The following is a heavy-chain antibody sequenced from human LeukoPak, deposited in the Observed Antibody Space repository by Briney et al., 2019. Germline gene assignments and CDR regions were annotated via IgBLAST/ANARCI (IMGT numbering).Heavy chain of an antibody. D-gene: IGHD2-15*01. J-gene: IGHJ5*02. CDR1: GSTFSSYA. Sequence: PGGSLRLSCAASGSTFSSYAMHWVRQAPGKGLEWVAVISYDGSNKYYADSVKGRFTISRDNSKNTLYLQMNSLRAEDTAVYYCARDQVAAGYVDWFDPWGQGTLVTVSS. CDR3: ARDQVAAGYVDWFDP. V-gene: IGHV3-30-3*01. CDR2: ISYDGSNK.